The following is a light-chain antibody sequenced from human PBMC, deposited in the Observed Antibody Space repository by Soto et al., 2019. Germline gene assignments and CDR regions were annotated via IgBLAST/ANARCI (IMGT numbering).Light chain of an antibody. CDR3: HQYGGSPPYT. Sequence: IVFTQSPGTLSLSPWATATLSCRASHSISSTYLAWYQQKPGQANRLLIYGASTRATGIPARLSCSGSGTDFTLTIRRLEPEDFAVYYCHQYGGSPPYTFGPGTKLDIK. J-gene: IGKJ2*01. CDR1: HSISSTY. V-gene: IGKV3-20*01. CDR2: GAS.